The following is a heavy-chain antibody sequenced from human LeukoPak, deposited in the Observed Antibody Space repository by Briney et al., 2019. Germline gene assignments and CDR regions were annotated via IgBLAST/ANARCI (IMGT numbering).Heavy chain of an antibody. D-gene: IGHD5-24*01. Sequence: GGSPRLSCAASGFRFSSSWMHWVRQGPGKGLVWVSRINGDGSSTTYADSVQGRFTISRDNAKNTLYLQMNSLRAEDTAVYYCARTDNLDYWGQGSLVTVSS. J-gene: IGHJ4*02. CDR3: ARTDNLDY. CDR2: INGDGSST. V-gene: IGHV3-74*01. CDR1: GFRFSSSW.